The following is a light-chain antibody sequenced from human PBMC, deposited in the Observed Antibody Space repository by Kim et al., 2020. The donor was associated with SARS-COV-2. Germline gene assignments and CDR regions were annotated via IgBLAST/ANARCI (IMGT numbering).Light chain of an antibody. CDR3: QSYDSSLSVV. Sequence: QSVLTQPPSVSGAPGQTVTISCTGSSSNIGAGYEVHWYQQLPGTAPKLLMYANNNRPSGVPDRFSGSKSGTSASLVITGLQAEDEADYYCQSYDSSLSVVFGGGTQLTVL. CDR1: SSNIGAGYE. J-gene: IGLJ3*02. V-gene: IGLV1-40*01. CDR2: ANN.